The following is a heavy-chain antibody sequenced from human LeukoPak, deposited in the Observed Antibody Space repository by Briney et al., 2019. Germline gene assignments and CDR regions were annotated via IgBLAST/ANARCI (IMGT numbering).Heavy chain of an antibody. Sequence: ASVKVSCKASGYTFTGYYMHWVRQAPGQGLEWMGWINPNSGGTNYAQKFQGRVTMTRDTPISTAYMELSRLRSDDTAVYYCARFLGIRIATPIQSLDAFDIWGQGTMVTVSS. CDR1: GYTFTGYY. V-gene: IGHV1-2*02. D-gene: IGHD3-3*01. J-gene: IGHJ3*02. CDR3: ARFLGIRIATPIQSLDAFDI. CDR2: INPNSGGT.